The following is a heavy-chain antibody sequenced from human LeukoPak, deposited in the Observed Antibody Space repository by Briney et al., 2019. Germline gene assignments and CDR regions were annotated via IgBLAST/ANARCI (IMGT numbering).Heavy chain of an antibody. CDR2: ISAYNGNT. J-gene: IGHJ4*02. CDR1: GYTFSSYG. Sequence: ASVKVSCKASGYTFSSYGISWVRQAPGQGLEWMGWISAYNGNTNYAQKLQDRDTMTTDTSTSTAHLELRSLRSDDTAVYYCARGPDSTMVRGVSDYWGQGTLVTVSS. CDR3: ARGPDSTMVRGVSDY. D-gene: IGHD3-10*01. V-gene: IGHV1-18*01.